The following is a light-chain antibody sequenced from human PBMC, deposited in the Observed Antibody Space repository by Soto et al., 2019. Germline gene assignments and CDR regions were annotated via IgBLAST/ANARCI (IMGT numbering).Light chain of an antibody. CDR3: VPHSSYALT. Sequence: DLQMTQSPSSLSASVGDRVTITCRASQGIRNDLGWYQQKPGKAPKRPIYGASRLHSGVPSRFSGSGSETELTRPISSLQAEDWAPSDSVPHSSYALTFGGGTTWEIK. CDR1: QGIRND. CDR2: GAS. J-gene: IGKJ4*01. V-gene: IGKV1-17*01.